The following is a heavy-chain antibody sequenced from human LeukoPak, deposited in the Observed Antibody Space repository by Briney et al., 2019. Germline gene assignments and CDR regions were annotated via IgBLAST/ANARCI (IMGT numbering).Heavy chain of an antibody. CDR3: AELGITMIGGV. V-gene: IGHV3-30-3*02. CDR2: ILYDASNK. D-gene: IGHD3-10*02. Sequence: PGGSLRLSCAPSGLTFSSYAMHAVRQGPGEGVGWVAVILYDASNKYYADSVKGRFTISRDNSKNTLYLQMNSLRAEDTAVYYCAELGITMIGGVWGKGTTVTISS. J-gene: IGHJ6*04. CDR1: GLTFSSYA.